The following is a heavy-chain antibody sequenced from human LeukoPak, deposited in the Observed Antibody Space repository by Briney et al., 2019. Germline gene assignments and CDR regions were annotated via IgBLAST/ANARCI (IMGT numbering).Heavy chain of an antibody. CDR3: ARIGASHYYYGMDV. Sequence: SETLSLTCTVSGGSISSGGYYWSWIRQHPGKGLEWIGYIYYSGSTYYNPSLKSRVTISVDTSKNQFSLKLSSVTAADTAVYYCARIGASHYYYGMDVWGQGTTVTVSS. D-gene: IGHD1-26*01. CDR2: IYYSGST. CDR1: GGSISSGGYY. V-gene: IGHV4-31*03. J-gene: IGHJ6*02.